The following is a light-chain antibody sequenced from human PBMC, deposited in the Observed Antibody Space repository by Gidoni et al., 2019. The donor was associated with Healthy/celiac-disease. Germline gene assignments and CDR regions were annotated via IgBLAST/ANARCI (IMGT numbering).Light chain of an antibody. V-gene: IGKV3-11*01. CDR2: YAS. CDR1: QSVSSY. CDR3: QQRSNWPPIP. Sequence: EIVLTQSPATLSLSPGERATLSCRASQSVSSYLAWYQQKPGQAPRLLLYYASHRATGIPARFIGSGSGTDFTLTISILEPEDFAVYYCQQRSNWPPIPFGQGTRLEIK. J-gene: IGKJ5*01.